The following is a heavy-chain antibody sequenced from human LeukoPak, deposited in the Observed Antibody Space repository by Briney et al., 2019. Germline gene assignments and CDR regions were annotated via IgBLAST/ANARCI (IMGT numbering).Heavy chain of an antibody. J-gene: IGHJ4*02. CDR1: GGSFSGYY. Sequence: PSETLSLTCAVYGGSFSGYYWSWIRQPPGKGLEWIGGINHSGSTNYNPSLKSRVTISVDTSKNQFSLKLSSVTAADTAVYYCAIFGVVIARVDYWGQGTLVTVSS. CDR3: AIFGVVIARVDY. CDR2: INHSGST. V-gene: IGHV4-34*01. D-gene: IGHD3-3*01.